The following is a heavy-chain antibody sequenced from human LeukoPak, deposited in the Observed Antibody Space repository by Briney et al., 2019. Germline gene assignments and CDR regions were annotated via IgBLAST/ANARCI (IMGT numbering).Heavy chain of an antibody. CDR2: IYYSGST. Sequence: SETLSLTCTVSGGSISSYYWSWIRQPPGKGLEWIGYIYYSGSTNYNPSLKSRVTISVDTSKNQFSLKLSSVTAADPAVYYCARDQDWFDPWGQGTLVTVSS. CDR3: ARDQDWFDP. V-gene: IGHV4-59*01. CDR1: GGSISSYY. J-gene: IGHJ5*02.